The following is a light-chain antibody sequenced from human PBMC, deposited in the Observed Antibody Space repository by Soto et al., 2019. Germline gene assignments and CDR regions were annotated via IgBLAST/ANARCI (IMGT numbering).Light chain of an antibody. CDR3: KHSYSTPNT. V-gene: IGKV1-39*01. Sequence: IQMTQSPSSLSASVGDRVTIRCRASQTVRTYLNWYQQKPGKAPILLIYAASSLPSAVPPRFTGAGSETDFTLTISSLQPEDVGTYYCKHSYSTPNTFGQRTRLEIK. CDR1: QTVRTY. CDR2: AAS. J-gene: IGKJ5*01.